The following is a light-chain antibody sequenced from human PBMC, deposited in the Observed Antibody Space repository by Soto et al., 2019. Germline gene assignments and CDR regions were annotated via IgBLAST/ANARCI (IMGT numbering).Light chain of an antibody. CDR1: SSNIESNY. V-gene: IGLV1-47*02. CDR2: SNN. CDR3: AAWDDSLSGYV. Sequence: QSVLTQPPSASGTPGQRVTISCSGGSSNIESNYVYWYQQLPGTAPKLLIYSNNQRPSGVPDRFSGSKSGTSASLAISGLRSEDEADYYCAAWDDSLSGYVFGTGTKLTVL. J-gene: IGLJ1*01.